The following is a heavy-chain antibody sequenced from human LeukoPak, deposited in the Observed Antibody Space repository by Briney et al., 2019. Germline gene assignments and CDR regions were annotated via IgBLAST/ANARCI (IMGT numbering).Heavy chain of an antibody. V-gene: IGHV4-30-2*02. D-gene: IGHD3-16*01. CDR1: GGSISSGGYY. CDR3: ATGGSNWYGP. Sequence: SETLSLTCTVSGGSISSGGYYWSWIRQPPGKGLEWIGYIYHSGSTYYNPSLKSRVTISVDRSKNQFSLKLTSVTAADTAVYYCATGGSNWYGPWGQGTLVTVSS. J-gene: IGHJ5*02. CDR2: IYHSGST.